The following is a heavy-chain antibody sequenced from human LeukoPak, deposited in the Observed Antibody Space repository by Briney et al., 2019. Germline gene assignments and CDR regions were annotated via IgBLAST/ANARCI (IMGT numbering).Heavy chain of an antibody. J-gene: IGHJ4*02. CDR1: GFTFSSYG. Sequence: GRSLRLSCAASGFTFSSYGMHWVRQAPGKGLEWVAVISYDGSNKYYADSVKGRFTISRDNSKNTLYLQMNSLRAEDTAVYFCASEWDSSGYGPDYWGQGTLVTVSS. CDR2: ISYDGSNK. CDR3: ASEWDSSGYGPDY. D-gene: IGHD3-22*01. V-gene: IGHV3-30*03.